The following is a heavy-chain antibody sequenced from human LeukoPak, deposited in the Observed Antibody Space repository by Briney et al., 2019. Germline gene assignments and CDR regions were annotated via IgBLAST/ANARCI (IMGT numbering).Heavy chain of an antibody. J-gene: IGHJ3*02. CDR2: INPNSGVT. CDR1: GYTFTDYY. CDR3: ARDRDIVGRLGSFDI. V-gene: IGHV1-2*02. D-gene: IGHD1-26*01. Sequence: GASVKVSCKASGYTFTDYYMHWVRQAPGQGREWMVWINPNSGVTKYAEKFQGRVTMTRDTSISTVYMDLSRLTSGDRALYYCARDRDIVGRLGSFDIWGQGTMVTVSS.